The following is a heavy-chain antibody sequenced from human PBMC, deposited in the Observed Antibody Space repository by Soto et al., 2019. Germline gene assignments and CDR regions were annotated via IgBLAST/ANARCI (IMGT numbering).Heavy chain of an antibody. Sequence: VKVSCKASGYTFTSYGISWVRQAPGQGLEWMGWISAYNGNTNYAQKLQGRVTMTTDTSTSTAYMELRSLRSDDTAVYYCARDPIPIVVPAAAGHWFDPWGQGTLVTVSS. CDR3: ARDPIPIVVPAAAGHWFDP. V-gene: IGHV1-18*01. CDR1: GYTFTSYG. CDR2: ISAYNGNT. D-gene: IGHD2-2*01. J-gene: IGHJ5*02.